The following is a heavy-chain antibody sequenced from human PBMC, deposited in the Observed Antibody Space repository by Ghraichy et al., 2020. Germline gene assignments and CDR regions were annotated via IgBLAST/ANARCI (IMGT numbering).Heavy chain of an antibody. J-gene: IGHJ6*02. CDR2: ISGSGGST. CDR1: GFTFSSYA. D-gene: IGHD3-22*01. Sequence: GGSLRLSCAASGFTFSSYAMSWVRQAPGKGLEWVSAISGSGGSTYYADSVKGRFTISRDNSKNTLYLQMNSLRAEDTAVYYCAKARYDSSGVPPPYYYYGMDVWGQGTTVTVSS. V-gene: IGHV3-23*01. CDR3: AKARYDSSGVPPPYYYYGMDV.